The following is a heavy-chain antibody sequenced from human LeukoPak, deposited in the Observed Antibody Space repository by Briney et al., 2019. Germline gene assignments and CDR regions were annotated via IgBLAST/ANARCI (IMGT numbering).Heavy chain of an antibody. CDR2: ISGSGGST. Sequence: GGSLRLSCAASGFTFSSYAMSWVRQAPGKGLEWVSAISGSGGSTYYADSVKGRFTISRDNSKNTLYLQVNSLRAEDTAVYYCAKAAGIVVVPAAMYYSYYYYGMDVWGQGTTVTVSS. J-gene: IGHJ6*02. V-gene: IGHV3-23*01. CDR1: GFTFSSYA. D-gene: IGHD2-2*01. CDR3: AKAAGIVVVPAAMYYSYYYYGMDV.